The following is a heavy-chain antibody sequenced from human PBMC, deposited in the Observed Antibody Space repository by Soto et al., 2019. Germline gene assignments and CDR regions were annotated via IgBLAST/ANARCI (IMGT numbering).Heavy chain of an antibody. CDR2: IYYSGST. CDR3: VKVVVVAATVDY. CDR1: GGSISSSSYY. D-gene: IGHD2-15*01. J-gene: IGHJ4*02. V-gene: IGHV4-39*01. Sequence: QLLESGPGLVKPSETLSLTCTVSGGSISSSSYYWGWIRQPPGKGLEWIGSIYYSGSTYYNPSLKSRVTISVDTSKNQFSLKLSSVTAADTAVYYCVKVVVVAATVDYWGQATLVTVSS.